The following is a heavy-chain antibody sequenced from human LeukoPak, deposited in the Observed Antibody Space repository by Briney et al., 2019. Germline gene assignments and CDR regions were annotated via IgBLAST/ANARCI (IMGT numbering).Heavy chain of an antibody. CDR2: ISGSRGST. D-gene: IGHD1-7*01. Sequence: LTGGSLRLSCAACGFTLSRYAMRGVRQAPGKGVDWVSAISGSRGSTCYAPSVKGRFTISRDNSKNTLYLQMNSLRPEDTAVYYCAKDIPEKLDIWGQGTLVTVSS. CDR3: AKDIPEKLDI. CDR1: GFTLSRYA. V-gene: IGHV3-23*01. J-gene: IGHJ4*02.